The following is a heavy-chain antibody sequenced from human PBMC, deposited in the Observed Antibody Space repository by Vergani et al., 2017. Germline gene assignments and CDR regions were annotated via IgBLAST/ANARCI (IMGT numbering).Heavy chain of an antibody. D-gene: IGHD3-22*01. CDR2: ISAYNRNT. CDR3: SRELIENDTYGRSGY. V-gene: IGHV1-18*01. Sequence: VQLVKSGAEVKKPGASVKVSCKASGYTFSTYGISWVRKAPGQGLEWMGWISAYNRNTNYPEKFQGRLTMTTDTSTRTAYIELRSLISDDTAVYYFSRELIENDTYGRSGYWVPGTLVTVSS. J-gene: IGHJ4*02. CDR1: GYTFSTYG.